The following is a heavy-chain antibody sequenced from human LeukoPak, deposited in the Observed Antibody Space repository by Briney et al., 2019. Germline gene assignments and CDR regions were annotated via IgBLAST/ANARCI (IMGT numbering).Heavy chain of an antibody. CDR2: ISAYNGNT. CDR1: GYTFTSYG. J-gene: IGHJ6*03. CDR3: ARKAVGSFYYYYMDV. D-gene: IGHD6-19*01. V-gene: IGHV1-18*01. Sequence: ASVKVSCKASGYTFTSYGISWVRQAPGQGLEWMGWISAYNGNTNYAQKLQGRVTMTTDTSTSTAYMELRSLRSDGTAVYYCARKAVGSFYYYYMDVWGKGTAVTVSS.